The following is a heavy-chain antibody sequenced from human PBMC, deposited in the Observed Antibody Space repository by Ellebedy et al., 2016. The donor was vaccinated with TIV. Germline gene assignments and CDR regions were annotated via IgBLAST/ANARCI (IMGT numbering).Heavy chain of an antibody. CDR2: IDYTGST. J-gene: IGHJ6*02. CDR3: ARDQAYCTSTSCPDPYYYYGMDV. D-gene: IGHD2-2*01. Sequence: SETLSLXXSVSGDSISGYYWTWIRQPPGKGLEWIGYIDYTGSTNSNPSLKSRGTTSLDTSKNQFSLKLSSVTAADTAVYYCARDQAYCTSTSCPDPYYYYGMDVWGQGTTVTVSS. CDR1: GDSISGYY. V-gene: IGHV4-59*01.